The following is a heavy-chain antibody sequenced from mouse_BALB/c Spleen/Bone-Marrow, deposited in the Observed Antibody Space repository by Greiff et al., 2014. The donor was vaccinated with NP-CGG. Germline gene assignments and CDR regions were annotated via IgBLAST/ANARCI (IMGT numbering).Heavy chain of an antibody. V-gene: IGHV2-2*02. Sequence: VQLQESGPGLVQPSQSLSITCTVSGFSLTTYGVHWVRQSPGKGLEWLGVIRTGGSTDYNAAFISRLNISKDNSKSQVFFEMNSLQTNDTAIYYCARNHRGYYFDYWGQGTTLTVSS. CDR3: ARNHRGYYFDY. J-gene: IGHJ2*01. D-gene: IGHD3-1*01. CDR2: IRTGGST. CDR1: GFSLTTYG.